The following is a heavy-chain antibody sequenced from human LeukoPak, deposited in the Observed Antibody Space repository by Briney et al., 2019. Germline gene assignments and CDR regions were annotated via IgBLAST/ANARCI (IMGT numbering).Heavy chain of an antibody. CDR1: GGSISSGSYY. Sequence: PSGTLSLTCAVSGGSISSGSYYWSWIRQPPGKGLEWIGYIYYSGSTNYNPSLKSRVTISVDTSKNQFSLKLSSVTAADTAVYYCARRGTIFGVVIRYWYFDLWGRGTLVTVSS. V-gene: IGHV4-61*01. J-gene: IGHJ2*01. CDR3: ARRGTIFGVVIRYWYFDL. CDR2: IYYSGST. D-gene: IGHD3-3*01.